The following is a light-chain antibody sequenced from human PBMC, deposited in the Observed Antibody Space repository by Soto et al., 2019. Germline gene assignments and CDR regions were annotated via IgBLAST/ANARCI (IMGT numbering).Light chain of an antibody. CDR3: QHYGNSPWT. V-gene: IGKV3-20*01. J-gene: IGKJ1*01. Sequence: EIVLTQSPGTLSLSPGEGATLSCRASQSVSSSYLAWYQQKPGQAPRLLIDGASSTATGIPDRFSGSGSGTDFTLSISRLEPEDFAVYYCQHYGNSPWTFGQGTKVEFK. CDR1: QSVSSSY. CDR2: GAS.